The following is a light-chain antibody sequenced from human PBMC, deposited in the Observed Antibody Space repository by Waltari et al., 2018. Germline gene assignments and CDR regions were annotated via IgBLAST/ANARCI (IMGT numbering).Light chain of an antibody. V-gene: IGLV3-1*01. CDR1: KLGKKS. CDR3: QAWDSSVSYV. J-gene: IGLJ1*01. Sequence: SYELTQPPSVSVSPGQTATITCSGDKLGKKSISWYQQKPGQSPRLVIYLDTKRPSAIPERVTATNSGDTATLTISGTQPIDEADYYCQAWDSSVSYVFGTGTKVTVL. CDR2: LDT.